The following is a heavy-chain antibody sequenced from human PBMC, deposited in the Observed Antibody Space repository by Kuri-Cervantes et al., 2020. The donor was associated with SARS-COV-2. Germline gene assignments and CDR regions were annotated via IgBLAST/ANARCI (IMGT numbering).Heavy chain of an antibody. CDR1: GFSFSAYG. Sequence: GESLKISCAASGFSFSAYGMYWVRQAPGKGLEWVAFIEYDGSSKYYADSVKGRFTISRDNSKNTLYLQMNSLRAEDTAVYYCARSPPLGYFDLWGRGTLVTVSS. V-gene: IGHV3-30*03. CDR2: IEYDGSSK. J-gene: IGHJ2*01. CDR3: ARSPPLGYFDL.